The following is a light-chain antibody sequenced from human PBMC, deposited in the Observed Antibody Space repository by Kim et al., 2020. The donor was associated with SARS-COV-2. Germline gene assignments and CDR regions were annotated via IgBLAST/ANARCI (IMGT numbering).Light chain of an antibody. CDR3: QHRSNWPIT. Sequence: WTPGERTHLSHRTNQRMGLYLDWYQQKPGQAPRLLIYAASDRATGIPARFSGSGSGTDFTLTISSLEPEDFAVYYCQHRSNWPITFGQGTRLEIK. CDR1: QRMGLY. V-gene: IGKV3-11*01. J-gene: IGKJ5*01. CDR2: AAS.